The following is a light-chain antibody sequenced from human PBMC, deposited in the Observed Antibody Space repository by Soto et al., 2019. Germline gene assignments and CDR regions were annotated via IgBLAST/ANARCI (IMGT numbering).Light chain of an antibody. CDR2: LGS. V-gene: IGKV2-28*01. CDR3: MQGTHWPRT. Sequence: DIVIAQSPVSVPFTPVDPSSISCRSSQSLLHSNGYNYLDWYLQKPGQSPQLLIYLGSNRSSGVPDRFSGSGSGTDFTLKISRVEAEDVGVYYCMQGTHWPRTFGQGTKVDIK. CDR1: QSLLHSNGYNY. J-gene: IGKJ1*01.